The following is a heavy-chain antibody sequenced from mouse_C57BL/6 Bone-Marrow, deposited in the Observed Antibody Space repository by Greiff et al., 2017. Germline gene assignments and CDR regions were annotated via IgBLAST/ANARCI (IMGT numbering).Heavy chain of an antibody. CDR3: APLGGLAWFAY. D-gene: IGHD6-1*01. V-gene: IGHV1-81*01. J-gene: IGHJ3*01. CDR1: GYTFTSYG. CDR2: IYPRSGNT. Sequence: QVQLKQSGAELARPGASVQLSCKASGYTFTSYGISWVKQRTGQGLEWIGEIYPRSGNTYYNEKFKGKATLTADKSSSTAYMELRSLTSEDSAVYFCAPLGGLAWFAYWGQGTLVTVSA.